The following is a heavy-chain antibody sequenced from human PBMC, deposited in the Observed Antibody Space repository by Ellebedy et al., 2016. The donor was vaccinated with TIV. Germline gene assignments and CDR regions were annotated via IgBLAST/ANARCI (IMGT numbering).Heavy chain of an antibody. CDR3: TTGGSARWLQFGDH. CDR1: GFTFSDYY. Sequence: GESLKISCAASGFTFSDYYMTWIRQAPGKGLEWIAYIRSTGTYMDYADSVKGRFTISRDNARSSLSLEMDSLKEEDTATYYCTTGGSARWLQFGDHWGQGALVTVSS. J-gene: IGHJ5*02. CDR2: IRSTGTYM. V-gene: IGHV3-11*06. D-gene: IGHD5-24*01.